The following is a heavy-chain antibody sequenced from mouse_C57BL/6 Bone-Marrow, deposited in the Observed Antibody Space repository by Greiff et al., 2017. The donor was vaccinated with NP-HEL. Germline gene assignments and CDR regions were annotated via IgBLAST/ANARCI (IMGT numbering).Heavy chain of an antibody. Sequence: EVKLVESGGGLVKPGGSLKLSCAASGFTFSDYGMHWVRQAPEKELEWVAYISSGSSTIYYADTVKGRFTISRDNAKNTLFLQMTSLRSEDTAMYYCARFYFDYWGQGTTLTVSS. CDR1: GFTFSDYG. CDR3: ARFYFDY. CDR2: ISSGSSTI. V-gene: IGHV5-17*01. J-gene: IGHJ2*01.